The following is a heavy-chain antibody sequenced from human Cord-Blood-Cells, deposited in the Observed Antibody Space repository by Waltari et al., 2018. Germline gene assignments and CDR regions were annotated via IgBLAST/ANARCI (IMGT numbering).Heavy chain of an antibody. CDR2: FDPEDGET. CDR3: ATLGYCSSTSCYFGMDV. V-gene: IGHV1-24*01. D-gene: IGHD2-2*01. CDR1: GYTLPELS. J-gene: IGHJ6*02. Sequence: QVQLVQSGAEVKKPGASVKVSCKVSGYTLPELSMHWVRQAPGKGLEWMGGFDPEDGETIYAQKFQGRVTMTEDTSTDTAYMELSSLRSEDTAVYYCATLGYCSSTSCYFGMDVWGQGTTVTVSS.